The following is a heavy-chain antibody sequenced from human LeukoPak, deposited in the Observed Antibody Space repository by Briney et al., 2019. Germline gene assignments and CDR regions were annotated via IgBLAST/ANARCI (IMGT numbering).Heavy chain of an antibody. Sequence: SETLSLTCTVSGGSISNYYWSWIRQPAGKGLEWIGRIYSSGSLNYKPSLKSRVTISVEKSKNQFSLKLSSVTAADTAVYYCARHSNYDFWSGYYGTSEYWGQGTLVTVSS. CDR2: IYSSGSL. D-gene: IGHD3-3*01. CDR1: GGSISNYY. V-gene: IGHV4-4*07. CDR3: ARHSNYDFWSGYYGTSEY. J-gene: IGHJ4*02.